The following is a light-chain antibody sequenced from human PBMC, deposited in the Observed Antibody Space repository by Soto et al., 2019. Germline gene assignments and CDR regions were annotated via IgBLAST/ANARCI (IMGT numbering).Light chain of an antibody. CDR3: LQYYSYPRT. J-gene: IGKJ4*01. V-gene: IGKV1-16*01. CDR2: AAS. Sequence: IQVTQSPSSVSASVGDRVTITCRASQPITNSLAWFHQRPGKAPESLIYAASSLQTGVPSRFSGSGSETEFTLTISSLQPEDLGTYYCLQYYSYPRTFAGGTKVDIK. CDR1: QPITNS.